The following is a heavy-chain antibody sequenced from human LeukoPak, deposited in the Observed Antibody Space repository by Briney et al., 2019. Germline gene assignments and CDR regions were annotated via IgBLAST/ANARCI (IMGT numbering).Heavy chain of an antibody. Sequence: PSETLSLTCTVSGGSVSSGSYYWSWIRQPPGKGLEGIGYIYHRGSTYYNPSLQSRITISIDTSKNQFSLRLRSVTAADTAVYYCARLDKWELNEGGFDSWGQGTLVTVSP. CDR3: ARLDKWELNEGGFDS. CDR2: IYHRGST. J-gene: IGHJ4*02. D-gene: IGHD1-26*01. CDR1: GGSVSSGSYY. V-gene: IGHV4-61*01.